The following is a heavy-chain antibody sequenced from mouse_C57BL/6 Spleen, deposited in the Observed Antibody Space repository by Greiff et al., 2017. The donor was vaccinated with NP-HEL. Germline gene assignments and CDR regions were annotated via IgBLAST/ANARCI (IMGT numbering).Heavy chain of an antibody. D-gene: IGHD4-1*01. CDR1: GYAFTNYL. CDR2: INPGSGGT. J-gene: IGHJ2*01. V-gene: IGHV1-54*01. CDR3: ARSGLGLGY. Sequence: VQLQESGAELVRPGTSVKVSCKASGYAFTNYLIEWVKQRPGQGLEWIGVINPGSGGTNYNEKFKGKATLTADKSSSTAYMQLSSLTSEDSAVYFCARSGLGLGYWGQGTTLTVSS.